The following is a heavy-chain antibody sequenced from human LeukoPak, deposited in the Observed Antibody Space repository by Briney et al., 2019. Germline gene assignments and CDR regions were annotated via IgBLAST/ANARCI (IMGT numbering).Heavy chain of an antibody. J-gene: IGHJ6*04. D-gene: IGHD3-22*01. CDR2: INSRSNSK. V-gene: IGHV3-21*01. Sequence: GGSLRLSCAASGFTFSSYSMNWARQAPGKGLVWVSSINSRSNSKYYADSVKGRFTISRGNAKNSLYLQMNSLRAEDTAVYYCARGPTMKMDVWGKGTTVTVSS. CDR3: ARGPTMKMDV. CDR1: GFTFSSYS.